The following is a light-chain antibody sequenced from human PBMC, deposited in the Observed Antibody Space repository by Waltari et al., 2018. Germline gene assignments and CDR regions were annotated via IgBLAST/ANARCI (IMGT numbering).Light chain of an antibody. Sequence: DIQMTQSPSTLSASVGARITNTCRASQSISTWLAWYQQKPGKAPKLLIYKASNLESGVPSRFSGSGSGTEFTLTISSLQPDDFATYYCQQYNSYHTFGQGTKLEIK. CDR1: QSISTW. J-gene: IGKJ2*01. CDR3: QQYNSYHT. CDR2: KAS. V-gene: IGKV1-5*03.